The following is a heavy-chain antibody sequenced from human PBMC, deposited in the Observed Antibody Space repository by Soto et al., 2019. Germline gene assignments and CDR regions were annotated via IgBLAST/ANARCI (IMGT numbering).Heavy chain of an antibody. Sequence: EMHLVESGGGLVQPGRSLTISCAASGFTFEDYAMHWVRQTPGKCLEWVSGISWNSGNIIYADSVKGRFTISRDNAKNCIYLQMNSLRPEDTAVYYCAKMVTWDSSGYYQGGFDCWGQGTLVTVSS. CDR2: ISWNSGNI. J-gene: IGHJ4*02. D-gene: IGHD3-22*01. CDR1: GFTFEDYA. V-gene: IGHV3-9*01. CDR3: AKMVTWDSSGYYQGGFDC.